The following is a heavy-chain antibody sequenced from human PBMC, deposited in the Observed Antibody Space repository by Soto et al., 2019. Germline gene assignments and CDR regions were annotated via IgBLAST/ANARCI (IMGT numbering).Heavy chain of an antibody. CDR3: ARLIAVAGFDY. CDR2: INHSGST. V-gene: IGHV4-34*01. Sequence: SETLSLTCAVYGGSFSGYYWSWIRQPPGKGLEWIGEINHSGSTNYNPSLKSRVTISVDTSKNQFSLKLSSVTAADTAVYYCARLIAVAGFDYWGQGTLVTVSS. J-gene: IGHJ4*02. D-gene: IGHD6-19*01. CDR1: GGSFSGYY.